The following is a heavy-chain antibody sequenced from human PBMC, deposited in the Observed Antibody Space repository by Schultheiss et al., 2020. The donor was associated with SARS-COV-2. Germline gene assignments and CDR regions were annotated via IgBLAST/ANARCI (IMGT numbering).Heavy chain of an antibody. D-gene: IGHD3-10*01. CDR3: AVIGNDY. J-gene: IGHJ4*02. CDR2: IKQDGSEK. Sequence: GGSLRLSCAASGFTFSSYSMNWVRQAPGKGLEWVANIKQDGSEKYYVDSVKGRFTISRDNAKNSLYLQMNSLRAEDTAVYYCAVIGNDYWGQGTLVTVSS. V-gene: IGHV3-7*01. CDR1: GFTFSSYS.